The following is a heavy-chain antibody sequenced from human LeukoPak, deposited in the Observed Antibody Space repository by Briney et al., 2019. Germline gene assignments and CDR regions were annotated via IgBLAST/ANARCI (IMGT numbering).Heavy chain of an antibody. V-gene: IGHV4-38-2*02. J-gene: IGHJ6*03. CDR2: IYHSGST. CDR1: GYSISSGYY. CDR3: ARGENYYYYMDV. Sequence: PSETLSLTCIVSGYSISSGYYWGWIRQPPGKGLEWIGSIYHSGSTYYNPSLKSRVTISVDTSKNQFSLKLSSVTAADTAVYYCARGENYYYYMDVWGKGTTVTVSS.